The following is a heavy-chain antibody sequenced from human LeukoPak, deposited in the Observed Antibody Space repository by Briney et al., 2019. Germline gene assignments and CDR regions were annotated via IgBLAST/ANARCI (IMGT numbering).Heavy chain of an antibody. D-gene: IGHD2-2*01. CDR3: ARYGPRAKTAAIDRRNSNWFDP. CDR2: INHSGST. CDR1: GGSFSGYY. Sequence: PSETLSLTCAVYGGSFSGYYWSWIRQPPGKGLEWIGEINHSGSTNYNPSLKSRVTISVDTSKNQFSLKLSSVTAADTAVYYCARYGPRAKTAAIDRRNSNWFDPWGQGTLVTVSS. J-gene: IGHJ5*02. V-gene: IGHV4-34*01.